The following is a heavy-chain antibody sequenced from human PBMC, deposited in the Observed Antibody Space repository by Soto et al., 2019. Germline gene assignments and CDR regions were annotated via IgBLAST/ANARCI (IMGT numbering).Heavy chain of an antibody. CDR1: GGSISSSSYY. D-gene: IGHD3-10*01. CDR3: ARANPRLSHFDY. J-gene: IGHJ4*02. V-gene: IGHV4-39*01. Sequence: QLQLQESGPGLVKPSETLSLTCTVSGGSISSSSYYWGWIRQPPGKGLEWIGSIYYSGSTYYNPSLKSRVTISVDTSKNQFSLKLSSVTAADTAVYYCARANPRLSHFDYWGQGTLVTVSS. CDR2: IYYSGST.